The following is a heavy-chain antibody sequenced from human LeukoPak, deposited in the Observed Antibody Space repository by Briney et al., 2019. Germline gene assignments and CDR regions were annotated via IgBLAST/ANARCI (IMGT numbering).Heavy chain of an antibody. CDR1: GGSISSSSYY. V-gene: IGHV4-39*01. J-gene: IGHJ4*02. D-gene: IGHD3-16*02. Sequence: SETLSLTCTVSGGSISSSSYYWGWIRQPPGKGLEWIGSIYYSGSTYSNPSLKSRVTISVDTSKNQFSLKLSSVTAADTAVYYCARLLNDYVWGSYRYDFDYWGQGTLVTVSS. CDR2: IYYSGST. CDR3: ARLLNDYVWGSYRYDFDY.